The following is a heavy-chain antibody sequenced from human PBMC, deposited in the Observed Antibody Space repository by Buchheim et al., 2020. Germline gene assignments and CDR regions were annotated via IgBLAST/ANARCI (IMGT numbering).Heavy chain of an antibody. CDR3: ARDYDSSGYKDY. D-gene: IGHD3-22*01. V-gene: IGHV3-74*01. Sequence: VQLVKSGGGLVKPGGSLRLSCAASGFTFSTYSMNWVRQAPGKGLVWVSRINSDGRSTSYADSVKGRFTITRDNAKNTLYLQMNSLRVEDMAVYYCARDYDSSGYKDYWGQGTL. CDR1: GFTFSTYS. CDR2: INSDGRST. J-gene: IGHJ4*02.